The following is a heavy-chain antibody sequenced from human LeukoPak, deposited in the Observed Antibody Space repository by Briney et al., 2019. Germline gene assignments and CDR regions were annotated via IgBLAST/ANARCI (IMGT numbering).Heavy chain of an antibody. CDR1: GFTFDDYG. V-gene: IGHV3-20*04. J-gene: IGHJ4*02. Sequence: GGSLRLSCAASGFTFDDYGMSWVRQAPGKGLEWVSGINWNGGSTGYADSVKGRFTISRDNAKNSLYLQMNSLRAEDTALYYCARSGNGATMAYYFDYWGQGTLVTVPS. D-gene: IGHD5-12*01. CDR2: INWNGGST. CDR3: ARSGNGATMAYYFDY.